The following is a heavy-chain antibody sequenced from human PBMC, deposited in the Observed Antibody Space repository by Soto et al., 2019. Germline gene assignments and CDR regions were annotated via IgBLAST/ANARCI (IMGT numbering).Heavy chain of an antibody. V-gene: IGHV3-23*01. Sequence: EVQLLESGGGLVQPGGSLRLSCAASGFTFSSYAMSWVRQAPGKGLEWVSAISGSGGSTYYADSVKGRFTISRDNSMNTLYLQLNSLRAEDTAVYYCAKVYCISTCCYKAFDIWGQGTMVTVSS. CDR3: AKVYCISTCCYKAFDI. J-gene: IGHJ3*02. D-gene: IGHD2-2*02. CDR2: ISGSGGST. CDR1: GFTFSSYA.